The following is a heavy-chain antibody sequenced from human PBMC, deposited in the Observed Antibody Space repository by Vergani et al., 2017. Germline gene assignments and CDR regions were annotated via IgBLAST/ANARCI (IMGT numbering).Heavy chain of an antibody. V-gene: IGHV3-30*18. CDR2: ISYDGSNK. J-gene: IGHJ4*02. CDR3: ANLQIAAAGXLGY. D-gene: IGHD6-13*01. Sequence: QVQLVESGGGVVQPGRSLRLSCAASGFTFSSYGMHWVRQAPGKGLEWVAVISYDGSNKYYADSVKGRFTISRDNSKNTLYLQMNSLRAEDTAVYYCANLQIAAAGXLGYWGQGTLVTVSA. CDR1: GFTFSSYG.